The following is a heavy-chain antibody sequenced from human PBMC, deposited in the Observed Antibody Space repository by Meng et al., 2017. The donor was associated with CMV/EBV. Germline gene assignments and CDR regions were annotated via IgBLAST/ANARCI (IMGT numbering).Heavy chain of an antibody. CDR1: GFTFISYA. D-gene: IGHD1-26*01. J-gene: IGHJ6*02. Sequence: EVELVESWGGLVQPGGALRLSCAASGFTFISYAMHWVRQAPGKGLEYVSAISSNGGSTYYANSVKGRFTISRDNSKNTLYLQMGSLRAEDMTVYYCARGELHGLDVWGQGTTVTVSS. CDR3: ARGELHGLDV. V-gene: IGHV3-64*01. CDR2: ISSNGGST.